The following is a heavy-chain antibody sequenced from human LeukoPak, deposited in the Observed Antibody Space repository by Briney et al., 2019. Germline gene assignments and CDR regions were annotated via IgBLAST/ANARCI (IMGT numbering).Heavy chain of an antibody. CDR3: AKGGETYYYDSSGYRPLDY. D-gene: IGHD3-22*01. J-gene: IGHJ4*02. Sequence: GGSLRLSCAASGFTFDDYAMHWVRQAPGKGLEWVSGISWNSGSIGYADSVKGRFTISRDNAKNSLYLQMNSLRAEDTALYYCAKGGETYYYDSSGYRPLDYWGQGTLVTVSS. CDR1: GFTFDDYA. V-gene: IGHV3-9*01. CDR2: ISWNSGSI.